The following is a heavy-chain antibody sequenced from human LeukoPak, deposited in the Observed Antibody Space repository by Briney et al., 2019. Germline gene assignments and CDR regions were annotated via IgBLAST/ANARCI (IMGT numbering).Heavy chain of an antibody. J-gene: IGHJ4*01. CDR3: ARLRSGWYPRGN. D-gene: IGHD6-19*01. V-gene: IGHV5-10-1*01. CDR1: GYSFTSYW. Sequence: AGESLKISCKGSGYSFTSYWISWVRQMPGKGLEWMGRIDPSDSYTNYSPSFQGHVTISADKSISTAYLQWSSLKASDTAMYYCARLRSGWYPRGNWGHGTLVTVSS. CDR2: IDPSDSYT.